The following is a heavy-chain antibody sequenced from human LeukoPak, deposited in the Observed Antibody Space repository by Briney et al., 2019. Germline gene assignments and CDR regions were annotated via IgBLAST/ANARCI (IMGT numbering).Heavy chain of an antibody. CDR2: IIPMFGTA. Sequence: SVKVSCKASGGIFSNYVISWVRQAPGQGLEWMGGIIPMFGTANYAQKFQGRVTITTDESTSTGYMEMSSLRSEDTAVYYCARGYYYGSETYWHTNWFDPWGQGTPVTVSS. CDR1: GGIFSNYV. D-gene: IGHD3-10*01. CDR3: ARGYYYGSETYWHTNWFDP. J-gene: IGHJ5*02. V-gene: IGHV1-69*05.